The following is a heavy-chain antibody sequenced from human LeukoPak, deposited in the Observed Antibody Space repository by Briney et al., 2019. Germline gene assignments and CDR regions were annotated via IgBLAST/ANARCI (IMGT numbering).Heavy chain of an antibody. J-gene: IGHJ4*02. CDR3: ARRCSGGSCSDDY. CDR2: INPNSGGT. CDR1: GYTFTGYY. D-gene: IGHD2-15*01. Sequence: GASVKVSCKASGYTFTGYYMHWVRQAPGQGLEWMGWINPNSGGTNYAQKFQGRVTMTRDTSISTAYMELSRLRSDDTAVYYCARRCSGGSCSDDYWGQGTLVTVSS. V-gene: IGHV1-2*02.